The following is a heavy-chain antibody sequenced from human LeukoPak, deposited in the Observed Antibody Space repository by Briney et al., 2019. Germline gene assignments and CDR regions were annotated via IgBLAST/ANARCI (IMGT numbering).Heavy chain of an antibody. J-gene: IGHJ3*02. Sequence: PGESLQISCKGSGYSFTSYWIGWVRQMPGKGLEWMGIIYPGDSDTRYSPSFQGQVTISADKSISTAYLQWSSLKASDSAMYYCATNTMFRGIHAFDIWGQGTMVTVSS. D-gene: IGHD3-10*01. V-gene: IGHV5-51*01. CDR3: ATNTMFRGIHAFDI. CDR1: GYSFTSYW. CDR2: IYPGDSDT.